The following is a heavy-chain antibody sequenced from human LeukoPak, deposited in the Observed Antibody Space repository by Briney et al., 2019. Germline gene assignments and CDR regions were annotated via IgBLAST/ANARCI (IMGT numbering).Heavy chain of an antibody. CDR1: GGSISSSNW. CDR2: IYHSGST. D-gene: IGHD2-2*01. CDR3: ALVVVGGEAFDAFDI. Sequence: PSETLSLTCAVSGGSISSSNWWSWVRQPPGKGLEWIGEIYHSGSTNYNPSLKSRVTISVDTSKNQFSLKLSSVTAADTAVYYCALVVVGGEAFDAFDIWGQGTMVTVSS. V-gene: IGHV4-4*02. J-gene: IGHJ3*02.